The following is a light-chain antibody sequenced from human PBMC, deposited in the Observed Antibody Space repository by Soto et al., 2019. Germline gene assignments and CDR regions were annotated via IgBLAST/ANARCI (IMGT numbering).Light chain of an antibody. J-gene: IGKJ1*01. CDR2: KAS. V-gene: IGKV1-5*03. CDR1: QSISNH. Sequence: DIQMTQSPSSLSASVEERVSITCLASQSISNHLNWYQQKPGKAPNLLIYKASSLESGVPSRFSGSGSGTEFTVTISSLQPEDFATYYCQQFNSYPWTFGQGTKVDI. CDR3: QQFNSYPWT.